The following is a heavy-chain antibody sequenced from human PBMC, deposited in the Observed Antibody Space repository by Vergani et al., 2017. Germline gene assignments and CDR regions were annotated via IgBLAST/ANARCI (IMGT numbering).Heavy chain of an antibody. D-gene: IGHD4-11*01. Sequence: QVQLQQWGAGLLKPSETLSLTCAVYGGSFSGYYWSWIRQPAGKGLEWIGRIYTSGSTNYNPSLKSRVTISVDTSKNQFSLKLSSVTAADTAVYYCARAQDYSNSHYYYYGMDVWGQGP. CDR3: ARAQDYSNSHYYYYGMDV. CDR1: GGSFSGYY. J-gene: IGHJ6*02. V-gene: IGHV4-59*10. CDR2: IYTSGST.